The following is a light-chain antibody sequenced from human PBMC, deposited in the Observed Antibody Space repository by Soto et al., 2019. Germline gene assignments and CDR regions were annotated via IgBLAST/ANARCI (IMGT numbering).Light chain of an antibody. CDR1: SSDVGSYNR. J-gene: IGLJ1*01. V-gene: IGLV2-18*02. Sequence: QSSLTHPPSVSGSPGQSVAVSCTGTSSDVGSYNRVSWYQQPPGTAPKLIIYEVSNRPSGVPDRFSGSKSGNTPCLTISGLQAEDESVYYCSSCTGSTTYVFGSGSKVTVL. CDR3: SSCTGSTTYV. CDR2: EVS.